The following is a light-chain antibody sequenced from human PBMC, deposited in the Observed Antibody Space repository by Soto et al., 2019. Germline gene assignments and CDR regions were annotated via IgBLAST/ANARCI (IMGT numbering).Light chain of an antibody. CDR3: QQYGSSPKT. J-gene: IGKJ1*01. CDR2: GAS. V-gene: IGKV3-20*01. CDR1: QSVSSSY. Sequence: EIVLTQSPGTLSLSPRERATLSCRASQSVSSSYLAWYQQKPGQAPRLLIYGASSRATGIPDRFSGSGSGTDFTLTISRLEPEDFEVYYCQQYGSSPKTFGQGTKVEIK.